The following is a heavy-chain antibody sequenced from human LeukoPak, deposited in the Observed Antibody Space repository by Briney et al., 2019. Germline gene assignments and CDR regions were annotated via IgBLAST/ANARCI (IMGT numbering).Heavy chain of an antibody. Sequence: GESLKISCKGSGYSFTSYWIGWVRQMPGKGLEWMGIIYPGDSDTRYSPSFQGQVTISADKSISTAYLQWSSLKASDTAMYYCARTSYDFWSAPNYYMDVWGKGTTVTVSS. V-gene: IGHV5-51*01. J-gene: IGHJ6*03. CDR1: GYSFTSYW. D-gene: IGHD3-3*01. CDR3: ARTSYDFWSAPNYYMDV. CDR2: IYPGDSDT.